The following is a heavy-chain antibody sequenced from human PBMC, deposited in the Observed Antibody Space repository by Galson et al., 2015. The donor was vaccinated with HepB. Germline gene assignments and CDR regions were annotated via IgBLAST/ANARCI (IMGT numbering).Heavy chain of an antibody. CDR2: AYYRSKGDR. J-gene: IGHJ6*02. CDR3: TRVAHLGRGMNV. Sequence: CAISGDRVSRDTVGWNWIRQSPSRGLEWLGRAYYRSKGDRDYAISVNSRIIINADSSTNQFFLQLNSVTPEDTAVYYCTRVAHLGRGMNVWGQGTTVTV. V-gene: IGHV6-1*01. CDR1: GDRVSRDTVG. D-gene: IGHD3-10*01.